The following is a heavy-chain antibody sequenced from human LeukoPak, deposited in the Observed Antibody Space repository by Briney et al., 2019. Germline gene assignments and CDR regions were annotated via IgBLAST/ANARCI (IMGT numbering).Heavy chain of an antibody. Sequence: GGSLRLSCAASGFTVSNNYMSWVRQPPGKGLESVSVIYSGGGTYYADSVKGRFTISRDNSKNTLYLQMNSLRAEDTAVYYCASRYSSGWYGLDYWGQGTLVTVSS. CDR3: ASRYSSGWYGLDY. CDR2: IYSGGGT. CDR1: GFTVSNNY. V-gene: IGHV3-53*01. D-gene: IGHD6-19*01. J-gene: IGHJ4*02.